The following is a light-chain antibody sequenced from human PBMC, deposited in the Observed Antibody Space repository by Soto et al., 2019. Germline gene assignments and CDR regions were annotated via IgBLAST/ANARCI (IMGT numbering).Light chain of an antibody. V-gene: IGKV1-5*03. Sequence: DLQLTQSPSTLSASIGDRVIITCRASETVITWLAWYQQKPGKAPKLLISKASSFDSGVPSRFSVSGSGTEFTLTISSLQPDYFATYYCQQYHTYLTVGQGTKVEI. CDR2: KAS. CDR3: QQYHTYLT. J-gene: IGKJ1*01. CDR1: ETVITW.